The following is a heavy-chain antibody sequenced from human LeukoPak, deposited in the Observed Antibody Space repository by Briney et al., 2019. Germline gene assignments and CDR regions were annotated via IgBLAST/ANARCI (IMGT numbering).Heavy chain of an antibody. CDR1: GGSMSSAY. Sequence: SETLSLTCTVSGGSMSSAYWSWLRQSPGKGLEWIGYAYYTGDNNYNPSLKSRVTTLVDTSKRQFSLKMRSVTAADTAIYYCARLVAPGSLEDWFDPWGQGTLVTVSS. V-gene: IGHV4-59*01. CDR3: ARLVAPGSLEDWFDP. J-gene: IGHJ5*02. CDR2: AYYTGDN. D-gene: IGHD1-26*01.